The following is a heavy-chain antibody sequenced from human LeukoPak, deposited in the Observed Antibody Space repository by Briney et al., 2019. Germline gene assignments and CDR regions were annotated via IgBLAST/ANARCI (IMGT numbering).Heavy chain of an antibody. CDR1: GFTFSAYW. V-gene: IGHV3-7*03. D-gene: IGHD6-19*01. CDR3: ARVGKNGWDFDH. J-gene: IGHJ4*02. Sequence: GGSLRLSCAASGFTFSAYWMTWVRQAPGKGLAWVANIIEGGDVKYYVDSVKGRFTISRDNTKNSVYLEMKSLRADDTAVYYCARVGKNGWDFDHWGQGTLVTVSS. CDR2: IIEGGDVK.